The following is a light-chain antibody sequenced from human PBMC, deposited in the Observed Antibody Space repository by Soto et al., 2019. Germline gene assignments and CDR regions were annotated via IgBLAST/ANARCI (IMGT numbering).Light chain of an antibody. J-gene: IGKJ5*01. CDR2: DVS. CDR3: QQSYRTPT. V-gene: IGKV1-39*01. Sequence: DIQMTQSPSTLSASVGDRVTITCRASQSISKWLAWYQQKPGKAPKLLMYDVSSLQSGVPSRFSGSGSGTDYTLTISSLQPEDFATYYCQQSYRTPTFGQGTRLEIK. CDR1: QSISKW.